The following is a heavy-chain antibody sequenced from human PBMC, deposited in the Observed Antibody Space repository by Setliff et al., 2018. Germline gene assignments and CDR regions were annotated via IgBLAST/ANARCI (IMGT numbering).Heavy chain of an antibody. D-gene: IGHD2-2*01. CDR3: ARHIWGAKMQLPHDVFDI. V-gene: IGHV4-38-2*01. CDR2: MYHSGST. J-gene: IGHJ3*02. CDR1: YYSISSGYY. Sequence: EPLSLTCAVSYYSISSGYYWGWIRQPPGKGLEWIGSMYHSGSTYYSPSLESRVTISVNMSKNHLSLKLSSVTAADTAVYYCARHIWGAKMQLPHDVFDIWGQGTMVTVSS.